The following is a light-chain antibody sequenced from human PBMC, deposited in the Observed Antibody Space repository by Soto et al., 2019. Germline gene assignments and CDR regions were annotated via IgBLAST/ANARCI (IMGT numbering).Light chain of an antibody. V-gene: IGKV3-15*01. J-gene: IGKJ2*01. CDR3: HQYNTWPYT. Sequence: EIVMPQSPATLSVSPGERVTLSCRASQSLGRGLAWYQQKPGQAPRLLIYGVSTRGTTIPARFSGGGSGSQFTLTSTTLQSEDFAVYYWHQYNTWPYTLGQGTRLEI. CDR2: GVS. CDR1: QSLGRG.